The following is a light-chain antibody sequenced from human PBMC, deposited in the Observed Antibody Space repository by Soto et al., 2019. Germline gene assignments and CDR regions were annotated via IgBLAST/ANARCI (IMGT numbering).Light chain of an antibody. CDR2: GAS. Sequence: EILMTQSPFTLTVSPGGRATLSCGASQSVSSYLAWYQQKPGQAPRLLIYGASSRATGIPVRLSGSGSGTEFTLTISSLQSEDFEVYYCQQYNNWPVTFGQGTKVDIK. J-gene: IGKJ1*01. CDR1: QSVSSY. V-gene: IGKV3D-15*01. CDR3: QQYNNWPVT.